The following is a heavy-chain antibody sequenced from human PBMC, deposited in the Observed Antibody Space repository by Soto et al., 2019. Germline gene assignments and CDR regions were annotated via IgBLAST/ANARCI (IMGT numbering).Heavy chain of an antibody. CDR3: ARSWSGYYTATGCWFDP. CDR2: ISYDGTNK. V-gene: IGHV3-30-3*01. Sequence: GGSLRLSCAASGFSFSISPMHWVRQAPGKGPEWVALISYDGTNKFYADSVKGRFTISRDNSKSTLYLHVDSLRPEDAAVYYCARSWSGYYTATGCWFDPWGQGTLVTVSS. J-gene: IGHJ5*02. D-gene: IGHD3-3*01. CDR1: GFSFSISP.